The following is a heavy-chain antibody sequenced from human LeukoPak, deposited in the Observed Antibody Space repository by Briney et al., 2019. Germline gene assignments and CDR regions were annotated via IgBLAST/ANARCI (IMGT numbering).Heavy chain of an antibody. CDR2: IYYTGST. CDR1: GGSIGSDY. CDR3: ARDIEGYCSGGSCYGAFDI. V-gene: IGHV4-59*12. D-gene: IGHD2-15*01. Sequence: PSETLSLTCTVSGGSIGSDYWTWIRQPPGKGLEYIGYIYYTGSTYYNPSLKSRVTISVDRSKNQFSLKLSSVTAADTAVYYCARDIEGYCSGGSCYGAFDIWGQGTMVTVSS. J-gene: IGHJ3*02.